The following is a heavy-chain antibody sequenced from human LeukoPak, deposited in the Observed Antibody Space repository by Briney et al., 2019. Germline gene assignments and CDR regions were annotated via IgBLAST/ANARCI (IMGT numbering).Heavy chain of an antibody. Sequence: GGSLRLSCAASGFTFSTYAMHWVRQAPGKGLVWVSRINSDGSSTSYADSVKGRFTISRDNAKNTLYLQMNSLRAEDTAVYYCATGITVAGKLYFDYWGQGTLVTVSS. CDR1: GFTFSTYA. J-gene: IGHJ4*02. D-gene: IGHD6-19*01. CDR2: INSDGSST. CDR3: ATGITVAGKLYFDY. V-gene: IGHV3-74*01.